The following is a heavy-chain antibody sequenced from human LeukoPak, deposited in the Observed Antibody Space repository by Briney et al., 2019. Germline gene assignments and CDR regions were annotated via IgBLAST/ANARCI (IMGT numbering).Heavy chain of an antibody. V-gene: IGHV1-2*02. D-gene: IGHD5-12*01. J-gene: IGHJ4*02. CDR2: INPNSGGT. CDR3: ARDKVWWLPEPLYYFDY. CDR1: VYTFTGYY. Sequence: ASVKVSCKASVYTFTGYYMHWVRQAPGQGLEWMGWINPNSGGTNYAQKFQGRVTMTRDTSISTAYMELSRLRSDDTAVYYCARDKVWWLPEPLYYFDYWGQGTLVTVSS.